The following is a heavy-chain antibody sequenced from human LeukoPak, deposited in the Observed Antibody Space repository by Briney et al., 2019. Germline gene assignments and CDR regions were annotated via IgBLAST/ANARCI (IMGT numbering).Heavy chain of an antibody. CDR3: ARDLLDLRWGATQGVFPS. CDR1: GGSISSGSYY. CDR2: IYTSGST. J-gene: IGHJ5*02. Sequence: SETLSLTCTVSGGSISSGSYYWSWIRQPAGKGLEWIGRIYTSGSTNYNPSLKSRVTISVDTSKNQFSLKLSSVTAADTAVYYCARDLLDLRWGATQGVFPSWGQGTLVTVSS. V-gene: IGHV4-61*02. D-gene: IGHD1-26*01.